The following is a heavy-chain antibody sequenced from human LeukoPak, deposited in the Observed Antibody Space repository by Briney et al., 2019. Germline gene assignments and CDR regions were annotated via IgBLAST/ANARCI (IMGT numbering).Heavy chain of an antibody. Sequence: GGSLRLSCAASGFTFSSYGMHWVRQAPGKGLEWVAVIWYDGSNKYYADSVKGRFTISRDNSKNTLYLQMNSLRAEDTAVYYCAMYCSSTSCQDYWGQGTLVTVSS. D-gene: IGHD2-2*01. CDR2: IWYDGSNK. J-gene: IGHJ4*02. CDR1: GFTFSSYG. CDR3: AMYCSSTSCQDY. V-gene: IGHV3-33*01.